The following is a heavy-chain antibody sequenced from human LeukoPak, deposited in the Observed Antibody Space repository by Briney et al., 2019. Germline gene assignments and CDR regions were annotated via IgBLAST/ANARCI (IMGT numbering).Heavy chain of an antibody. J-gene: IGHJ6*02. CDR3: ARDPIAYDFSAGMDV. Sequence: QPGGPLRLSCAASGFTFSSYWMSWVRQAPGKGLEWVANIKQDGSEKYYVDSVKGRFTISRDNAKNSLYLQMNSLRAEDTAVYYCARDPIAYDFSAGMDVWGQGTTVTVSS. D-gene: IGHD3-3*01. CDR2: IKQDGSEK. V-gene: IGHV3-7*03. CDR1: GFTFSSYW.